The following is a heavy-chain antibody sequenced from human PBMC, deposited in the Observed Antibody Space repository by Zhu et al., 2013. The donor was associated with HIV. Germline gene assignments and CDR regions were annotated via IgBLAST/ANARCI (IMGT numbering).Heavy chain of an antibody. J-gene: IGHJ4*02. CDR1: GGTFSSYA. CDR2: IIPIFGTA. CDR3: ARTLEPEVGAIGVAYNRHFDY. Sequence: QVQLVQSGAEVKKPGSSVKVSCKASGGTFSSYAISWVRQAPGQGLEWMGGIIPIFGTANYAQKFQGRVTITADESTSTAYMELSSLRSEDTAVYYCARTLEPEVGAIGVAYNRHFDYWGQGTLVTVSS. D-gene: IGHD1-26*01. V-gene: IGHV1-69*01.